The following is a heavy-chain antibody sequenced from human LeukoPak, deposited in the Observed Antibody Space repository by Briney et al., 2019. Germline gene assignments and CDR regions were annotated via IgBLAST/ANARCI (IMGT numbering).Heavy chain of an antibody. Sequence: SETLSLTCTVSGGSISSSSYYWGWIRQPPGKGLEWIGSIYYSGSTYYNPSLKSRVTISVDTSKNQFSLKLSSVTAADTAVYYCARHPRLRFLEWLPNWFDPWSQGTLVTVSS. J-gene: IGHJ5*02. CDR3: ARHPRLRFLEWLPNWFDP. V-gene: IGHV4-39*01. CDR2: IYYSGST. D-gene: IGHD3-3*01. CDR1: GGSISSSSYY.